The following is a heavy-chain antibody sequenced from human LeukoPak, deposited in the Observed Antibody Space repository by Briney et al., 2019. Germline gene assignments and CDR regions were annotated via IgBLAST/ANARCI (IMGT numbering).Heavy chain of an antibody. CDR2: IKQDGSEK. CDR3: ARDMGGDIVVVPAVSEYYFDY. D-gene: IGHD2-2*01. V-gene: IGHV3-7*01. CDR1: GFTFSSYW. Sequence: PGGSLRLSCAASGFTFSSYWMSWVRQAPGKGLEWVANIKQDGSEKYYVDSVKGRFTISRDNAKNSLYLQMNSLRVEDTAVYYCARDMGGDIVVVPAVSEYYFDYWGQGTLVTVSS. J-gene: IGHJ4*02.